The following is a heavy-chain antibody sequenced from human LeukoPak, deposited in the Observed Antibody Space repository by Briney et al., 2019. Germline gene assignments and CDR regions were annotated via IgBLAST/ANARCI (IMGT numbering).Heavy chain of an antibody. Sequence: PGGSLRLSCAASGFTFSSYWMSWVRQAPGKGLEWVANIKQDGSEKYYVDSVKGRFTISRDNAKNSLYLQMNSLRAEDTAVYYCAKDSYPGIAVAGVMYYFDYWGQGTLVTVSS. J-gene: IGHJ4*02. CDR1: GFTFSSYW. V-gene: IGHV3-7*03. CDR2: IKQDGSEK. D-gene: IGHD6-19*01. CDR3: AKDSYPGIAVAGVMYYFDY.